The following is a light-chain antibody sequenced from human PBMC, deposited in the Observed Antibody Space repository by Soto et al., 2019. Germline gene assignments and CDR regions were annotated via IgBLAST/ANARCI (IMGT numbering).Light chain of an antibody. CDR3: QSYDSSLSGVV. J-gene: IGLJ2*01. Sequence: QSVLTQPPSMSGAPGQRVTISCTGSSSNIGAGYDVHWYQQLPGTAPKLLIYGNSNQPSGVPDRFSGSKSGTSASLAITGLQAEDEADYYCQSYDSSLSGVVFGGGTKLTVL. CDR1: SSNIGAGYD. CDR2: GNS. V-gene: IGLV1-40*01.